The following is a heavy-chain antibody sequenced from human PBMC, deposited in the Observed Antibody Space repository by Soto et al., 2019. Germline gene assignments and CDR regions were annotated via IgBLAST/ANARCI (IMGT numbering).Heavy chain of an antibody. CDR1: GGSIRNYF. CDR2: IHYSGTT. D-gene: IGHD3-10*01. Sequence: SETQSVICTVSGGSIRNYFWTWIRQPPGKELEWIGYIHYSGTTSFFPSYNPSLRSRVTISEDTSKNQFSLKLLSVTIVETSVYFCAAGAGSSRTLALYYFDFWGHGTLVKVYS. V-gene: IGHV4-59*01. J-gene: IGHJ4*03. CDR3: AAGAGSSRTLALYYFDF.